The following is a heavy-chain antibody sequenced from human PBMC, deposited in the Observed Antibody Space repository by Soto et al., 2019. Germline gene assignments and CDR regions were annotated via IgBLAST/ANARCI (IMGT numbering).Heavy chain of an antibody. CDR3: ARAKTYYYGSGSYYNTPSRFDY. D-gene: IGHD3-10*01. CDR1: GYTFTGYY. Sequence: ASVKVCCKGSGYTFTGYYMNWVRQAPGQGLEWMGWINPNSGGTNYAQKFQGRVTMTRDTSISTAYMELSRLRSDDTAVYYCARAKTYYYGSGSYYNTPSRFDYWGQGTLVTVSS. CDR2: INPNSGGT. J-gene: IGHJ4*02. V-gene: IGHV1-2*02.